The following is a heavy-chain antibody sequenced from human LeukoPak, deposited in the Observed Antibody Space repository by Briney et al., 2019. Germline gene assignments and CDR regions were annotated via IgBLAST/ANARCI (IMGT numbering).Heavy chain of an antibody. D-gene: IGHD1-26*01. Sequence: GVSLRLSCAASGFTFSSYAMSWVRQAPGKGLEWVSAISGSGGSTYYADSVKGRFTISRDNSKNTLYLQMNSLRAEDTAVYYCASLGGPPKGGATAGFDYWGQGTLVTVSS. CDR1: GFTFSSYA. CDR3: ASLGGPPKGGATAGFDY. J-gene: IGHJ4*02. CDR2: ISGSGGST. V-gene: IGHV3-23*01.